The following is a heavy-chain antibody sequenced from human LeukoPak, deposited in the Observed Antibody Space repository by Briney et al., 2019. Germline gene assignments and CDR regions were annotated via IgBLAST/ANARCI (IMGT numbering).Heavy chain of an antibody. V-gene: IGHV5-51*01. Sequence: GESLKISCKGSGYSSTSYWIGWVRQMPGKGLEWMGIIYPGDSDTRYSPSFQGQVTISADKSISTAYLQWSSLKASDTAMYYCARPPDYYDSSGGAFDIWGQGTMVTVSS. J-gene: IGHJ3*02. CDR1: GYSSTSYW. D-gene: IGHD3-22*01. CDR2: IYPGDSDT. CDR3: ARPPDYYDSSGGAFDI.